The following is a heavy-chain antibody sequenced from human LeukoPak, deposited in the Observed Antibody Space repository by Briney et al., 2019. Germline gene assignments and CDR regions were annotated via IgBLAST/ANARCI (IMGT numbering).Heavy chain of an antibody. CDR2: MIPIFGTA. CDR1: GGTFSSSA. D-gene: IGHD3-3*01. Sequence: ASVKVSCKASGGTFSSSAISWGRQAPGQGREWMGGMIPIFGTANYAQKFQGRVTITTDESTSTAYMELSSLRSEDTAVYYCARGDFWSGYYRAGDAFDIWDQGTMVTVSS. CDR3: ARGDFWSGYYRAGDAFDI. V-gene: IGHV1-69*05. J-gene: IGHJ3*02.